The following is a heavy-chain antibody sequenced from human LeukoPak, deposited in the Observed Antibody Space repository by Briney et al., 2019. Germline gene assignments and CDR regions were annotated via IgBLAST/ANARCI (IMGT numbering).Heavy chain of an antibody. V-gene: IGHV1-46*01. J-gene: IGHJ6*03. CDR3: ARDLGYCSSTRCYNRYYYYYYMDV. Sequence: ASVKVSCKASGYTFTSYYMHWVRQAPGQGLEWMGIINPSSGSTSYAQKFQGRVTMTRDTSTSTVYMELSSLRSEDTAVYYCARDLGYCSSTRCYNRYYYYYYMDVWGKGTTVTISS. CDR2: INPSSGST. CDR1: GYTFTSYY. D-gene: IGHD2-2*02.